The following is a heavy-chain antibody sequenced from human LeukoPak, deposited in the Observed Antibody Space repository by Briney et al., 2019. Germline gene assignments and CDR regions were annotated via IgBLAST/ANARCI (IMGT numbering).Heavy chain of an antibody. CDR1: GYSISNGYF. J-gene: IGHJ4*02. D-gene: IGHD3-10*01. CDR2: IYRTGTT. Sequence: SETLSLTCTVSGYSISNGYFWGWIRQPPGKGLEWIGNIYRTGTTFYNPSLQSRVSISVDTSKNTFSLKLRSVTAADTAVYYCARVGYSSSGNYYNDRGAFDYWGQGTLVTVSS. V-gene: IGHV4-38-2*02. CDR3: ARVGYSSSGNYYNDRGAFDY.